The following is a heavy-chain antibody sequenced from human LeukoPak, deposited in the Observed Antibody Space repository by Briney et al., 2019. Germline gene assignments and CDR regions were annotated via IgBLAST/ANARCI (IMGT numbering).Heavy chain of an antibody. J-gene: IGHJ6*02. Sequence: ASVHVSYTASDYTFATYGISWVRQAPGQGREWMGWISAYNGNTNYAQKLQGRVTMTPDTSTSTAYMELRSLRSDDTAVYYCARDGSFRCSSTSCYSGYYYYGMDVWGQGTTVTVSS. CDR1: DYTFATYG. V-gene: IGHV1-18*01. CDR3: ARDGSFRCSSTSCYSGYYYYGMDV. CDR2: ISAYNGNT. D-gene: IGHD2-2*01.